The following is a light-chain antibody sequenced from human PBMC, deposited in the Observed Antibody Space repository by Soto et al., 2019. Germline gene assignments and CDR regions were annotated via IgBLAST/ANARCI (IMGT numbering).Light chain of an antibody. J-gene: IGLJ1*01. CDR2: ANN. V-gene: IGLV1-40*01. CDR1: SSNIGAGYD. Sequence: QSVLTQPPSVSGAPGQRVTISCTGSSSNIGAGYDVHWYRQVPGTAPKLLIYANNNRPSGVPDRFSGSNSGTSASLAITGLQAEDEADYYCQAYDNSLTYVFGTGTKVTVL. CDR3: QAYDNSLTYV.